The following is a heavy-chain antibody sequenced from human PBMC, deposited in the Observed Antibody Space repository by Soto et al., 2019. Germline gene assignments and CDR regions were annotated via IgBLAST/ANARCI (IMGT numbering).Heavy chain of an antibody. Sequence: EVQLVESGGGLVQPGGSLRLSCTASGFTFSDSWMTWVRQAPGKGLEWVARIKPDESEKKYADCVKGRFSISRDNAKNSMYLQMESLRGEDTAVYYCVRGGSNYASWGQGTLVTVSS. CDR1: GFTFSDSW. V-gene: IGHV3-7*01. D-gene: IGHD4-4*01. J-gene: IGHJ5*02. CDR2: IKPDESEK. CDR3: VRGGSNYAS.